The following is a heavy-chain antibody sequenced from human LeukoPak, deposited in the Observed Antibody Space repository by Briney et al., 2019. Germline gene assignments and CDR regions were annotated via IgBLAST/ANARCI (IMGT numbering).Heavy chain of an antibody. CDR1: GFTFRNAW. V-gene: IGHV3-15*01. J-gene: IGHJ3*02. CDR3: TTRTWADGFDI. CDR2: IKSKAGGGTA. Sequence: PGGSLRLSCAASGFTFRNAWMNWVRQAPGKGLEWLGRIKSKAGGGTADYAAPVKGRITISRDDSKNTLYLQINSLRTDDTALYYCTTRTWADGFDIWGQGTMLTASS. D-gene: IGHD2-2*01.